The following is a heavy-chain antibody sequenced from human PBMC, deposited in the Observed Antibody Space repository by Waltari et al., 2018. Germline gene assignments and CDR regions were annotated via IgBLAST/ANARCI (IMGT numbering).Heavy chain of an antibody. CDR2: INAGNGNT. CDR3: ARGARYYFDY. Sequence: QVQLVQSGAVVKKPGASVKVSCKASGYTFTSYAMHWVRQAPGQRLEWMGWINAGNGNTKYSQKFQGRVTITRDTSASTAYMELSSLRSEDTAVYYCARGARYYFDYWGQGTLVTVSS. V-gene: IGHV1-3*01. CDR1: GYTFTSYA. J-gene: IGHJ4*02. D-gene: IGHD1-26*01.